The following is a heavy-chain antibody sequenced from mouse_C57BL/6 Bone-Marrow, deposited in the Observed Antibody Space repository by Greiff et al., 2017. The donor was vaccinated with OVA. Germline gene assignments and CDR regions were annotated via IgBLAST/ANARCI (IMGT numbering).Heavy chain of an antibody. J-gene: IGHJ1*03. CDR3: AREGYPGRYFEV. V-gene: IGHV3-6*01. D-gene: IGHD3-1*01. CDR1: GYSITSGYY. CDR2: ISYDGSN. Sequence: EVQLQQSGPGLVKPSQSLSHTCSVTGYSITSGYYWNWIRQFPGNKLEWMGYISYDGSNNYNPSLKNRISITRDTSKNQFFLKLNSVTTEDTATYYCAREGYPGRYFEVWGTGTTVTVSS.